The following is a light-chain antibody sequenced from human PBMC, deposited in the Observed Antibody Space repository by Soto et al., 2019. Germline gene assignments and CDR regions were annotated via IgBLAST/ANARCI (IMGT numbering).Light chain of an antibody. CDR3: QQRSSWPLT. CDR1: QTISNS. CDR2: DVS. V-gene: IGKV3-11*01. J-gene: IGKJ4*01. Sequence: EIVLTQSPDTLSLSPGERATLSCRASQTISNSLAWYQQKPGQAPRLLIYDVSNRATGIPARFSGSGSGTDFTLTISGLETEDFAVYFCQQRSSWPLTFGGGNKVEI.